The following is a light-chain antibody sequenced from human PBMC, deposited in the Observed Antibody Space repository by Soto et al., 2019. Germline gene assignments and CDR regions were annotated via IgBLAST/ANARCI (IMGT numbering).Light chain of an antibody. CDR2: ATS. CDR1: QSVSSN. V-gene: IGKV3-15*01. Sequence: EIVLRQSRGTVSLSAGEIASLSCRASQSVSSNLAWYQQKPGQTPRLLIYATSTRATGIPARFSGSGSGTEFTLTISSLQSEDFAVYYCQHYNNWPLTFGGGSKVDIK. J-gene: IGKJ4*01. CDR3: QHYNNWPLT.